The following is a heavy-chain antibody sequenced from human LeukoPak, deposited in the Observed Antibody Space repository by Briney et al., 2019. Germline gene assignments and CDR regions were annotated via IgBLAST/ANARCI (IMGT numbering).Heavy chain of an antibody. J-gene: IGHJ4*02. CDR2: IYYSGST. V-gene: IGHV4-59*01. D-gene: IGHD6-13*01. Sequence: SETLSLTCTVSGGSLSSYYWSWIRQPPGKGLEWIGYIYYSGSTNYNPSLKSGVTISVDTSKNQFSLKLSSVTAADTAVYYCARVFHGQQEDYWGQGTLVTVSS. CDR3: ARVFHGQQEDY. CDR1: GGSLSSYY.